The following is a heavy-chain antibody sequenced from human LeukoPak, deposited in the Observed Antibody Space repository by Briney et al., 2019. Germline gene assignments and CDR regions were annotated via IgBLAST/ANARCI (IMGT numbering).Heavy chain of an antibody. CDR2: ISDSGGDT. D-gene: IGHD6-19*01. CDR1: GFTFSTSV. V-gene: IGHV3-23*01. CDR3: AKEGGSSGRAGWFDP. Sequence: PGGSLRLSCAASGFTFSTSVMHWVRQAPGKGLEWVSGISDSGGDTHYADPVKGRYTISRDNSKITLYLQMNSLRVDDTAMYYCAKEGGSSGRAGWFDPWGQGTLVTVSS. J-gene: IGHJ5*02.